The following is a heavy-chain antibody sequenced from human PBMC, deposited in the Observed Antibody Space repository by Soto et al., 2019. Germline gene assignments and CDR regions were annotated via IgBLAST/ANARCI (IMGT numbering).Heavy chain of an antibody. CDR1: GFTFSSYG. J-gene: IGHJ3*02. V-gene: IGHV3-33*01. D-gene: IGHD3-10*01. CDR2: IWYDGSNK. CDR3: ARDGGGYGSVSSAFDI. Sequence: QVQLVESGGGVVQPGRSLRLSCAASGFTFSSYGMHWVRQAPGKGLEWVAVIWYDGSNKYYADSVKGRFTIARDNSKNTQYLKMNSLRAEDTAVYYCARDGGGYGSVSSAFDIWGQGTMVTVSS.